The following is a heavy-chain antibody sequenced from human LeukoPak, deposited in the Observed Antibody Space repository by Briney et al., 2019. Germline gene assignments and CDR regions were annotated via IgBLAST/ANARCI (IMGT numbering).Heavy chain of an antibody. CDR3: AAWGYSGGTDY. J-gene: IGHJ4*02. CDR2: MNPNSGNT. Sequence: ASVKVSCKASGYTFTSYDINWVRQATGQGLEWMGWMNPNSGNTNYAQKFQERVTITRDMSTSTAYMELSSLRSEDTAVYYCAAWGYSGGTDYWGQGTLVTVSS. CDR1: GYTFTSYD. D-gene: IGHD5-12*01. V-gene: IGHV1-8*01.